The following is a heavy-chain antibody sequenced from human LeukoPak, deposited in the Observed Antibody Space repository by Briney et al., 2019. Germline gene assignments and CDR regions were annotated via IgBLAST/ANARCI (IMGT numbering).Heavy chain of an antibody. V-gene: IGHV4-59*01. Sequence: SETLSLTCTVSGGSISSYYWSWIRQPPGKGLEWIGYIYYSGSTNYNPSLKSRVTISVDTSKNQFSLKLSSVTAADTAVYYRARDLTEYSYDYWGQGTLVTVSS. J-gene: IGHJ4*02. CDR1: GGSISSYY. D-gene: IGHD5-18*01. CDR3: ARDLTEYSYDY. CDR2: IYYSGST.